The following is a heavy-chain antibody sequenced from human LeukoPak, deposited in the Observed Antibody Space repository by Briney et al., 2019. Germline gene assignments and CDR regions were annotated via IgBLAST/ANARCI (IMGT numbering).Heavy chain of an antibody. V-gene: IGHV1-2*02. CDR2: INPSSGGT. J-gene: IGHJ4*02. CDR1: GYTFTGYY. CDR3: ATDLWLQQEGPGY. Sequence: ASVKVSCKASGYTFTGYYMHWVRQAPGQGLEWMGWINPSSGGTNYAQKFQGRVTMTRDTSISTAYMELSSLRSEDTAVYYCATDLWLQQEGPGYWGQGTLVTVSS. D-gene: IGHD6-19*01.